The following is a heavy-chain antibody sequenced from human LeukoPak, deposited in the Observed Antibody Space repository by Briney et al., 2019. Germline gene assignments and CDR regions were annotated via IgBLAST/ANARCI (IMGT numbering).Heavy chain of an antibody. CDR2: IYYSGST. D-gene: IGHD1-14*01. CDR3: ARAPDLWTYYFDY. CDR1: GGSFSGYY. V-gene: IGHV4-59*08. Sequence: SETLSLTCAVYGGSFSGYYWSWIRQPPGKGLEWIGYIYYSGSTNYNPSLKSRVTISVDTSKNQFSLKLSSVTAADTAVYYCARAPDLWTYYFDYWGQGTLVTVSS. J-gene: IGHJ4*02.